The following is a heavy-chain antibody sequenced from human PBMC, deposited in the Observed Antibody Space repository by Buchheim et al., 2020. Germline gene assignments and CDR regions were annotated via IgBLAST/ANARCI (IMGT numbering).Heavy chain of an antibody. CDR3: TRHDYDYVWASTNLGPDYYDYYGMDV. CDR2: IRSKANSYAT. CDR1: GFTFSGSA. V-gene: IGHV3-73*01. D-gene: IGHD3-16*01. Sequence: EVQLVESGGGLVQPGRPLKLSCAASGFTFSGSAMHWVRQASGQGLEWVGRIRSKANSYATASAASVKGRFTISRDDSKNTAYLQMNSLKTEDTAVYYCTRHDYDYVWASTNLGPDYYDYYGMDVWGQGTT. J-gene: IGHJ6*02.